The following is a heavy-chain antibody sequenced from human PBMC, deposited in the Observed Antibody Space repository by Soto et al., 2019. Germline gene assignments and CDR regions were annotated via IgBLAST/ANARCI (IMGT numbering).Heavy chain of an antibody. CDR1: GYSFTSYW. CDR2: IYPGDSDT. V-gene: IGHV5-51*01. CDR3: EKPGAEYRRSNYSFRGYYGMDV. D-gene: IGHD6-6*01. Sequence: DSLKISCKGSGYSFTSYWIGWVRQMPGKGLEWMGIIYPGDSDTRYSPSFQGQVTISADKSISTAYLQWSSLKASDTAMYYCEKPGAEYRRSNYSFRGYYGMDVWGQGTMFTVSS. J-gene: IGHJ6*02.